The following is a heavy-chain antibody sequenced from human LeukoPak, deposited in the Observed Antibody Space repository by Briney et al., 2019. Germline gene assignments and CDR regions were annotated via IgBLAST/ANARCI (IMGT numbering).Heavy chain of an antibody. Sequence: GGSLRLSCAASGFTFSSYAMSWVRQAPGKGLEWVSTISGSGTGTYYADSVKGRFTISRDNSKYTLYLQVNSLRADDTAVYYCAKGGYSSGWRNYFDYWGQGTLVTVSS. CDR1: GFTFSSYA. CDR3: AKGGYSSGWRNYFDY. D-gene: IGHD6-19*01. J-gene: IGHJ4*02. CDR2: ISGSGTGT. V-gene: IGHV3-23*01.